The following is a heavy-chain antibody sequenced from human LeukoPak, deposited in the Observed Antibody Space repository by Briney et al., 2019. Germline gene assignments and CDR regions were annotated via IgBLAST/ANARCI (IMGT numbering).Heavy chain of an antibody. V-gene: IGHV3-30*02. CDR1: GFTFSSYG. CDR3: AKDGGYSGYDWGYYYYYMDV. Sequence: GGSLRLSCAASGFTFSSYGMHWVRQAPGKGLEWVAFIRYDGSNKYYADSVKGRFTISRDNSKNTLYLQMNSLRAEDTAVYYCAKDGGYSGYDWGYYYYYMDVWGKGTTVTISS. D-gene: IGHD5-12*01. CDR2: IRYDGSNK. J-gene: IGHJ6*03.